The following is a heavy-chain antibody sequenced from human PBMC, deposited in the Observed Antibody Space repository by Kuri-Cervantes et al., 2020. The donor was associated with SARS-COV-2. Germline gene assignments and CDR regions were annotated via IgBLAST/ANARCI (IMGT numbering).Heavy chain of an antibody. V-gene: IGHV1-3*01. CDR1: GYTFTSYA. CDR3: ARDLSHIVVVPAAMVSNSWSYGKDV. J-gene: IGHJ6*01. D-gene: IGHD2-2*01. CDR2: INAGNGNT. Sequence: ASVKVSCKASGYTFTSYAMHWVRQAPGQRLEWMGWINAGNGNTKYSQKFQGRVTITRDTSASTAYMELSSLRSEDTAVYYCARDLSHIVVVPAAMVSNSWSYGKDVWGQATTITVSS.